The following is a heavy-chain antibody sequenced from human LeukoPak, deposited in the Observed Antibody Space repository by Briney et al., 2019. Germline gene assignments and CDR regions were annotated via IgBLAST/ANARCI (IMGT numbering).Heavy chain of an antibody. D-gene: IGHD3-10*01. Sequence: ASVKVSCKASGYTFTSYGISWVRQAPGQGLEWMGWISAYNGNTNYAQKLQGSVTMTTDTSTSTAYMELRSLRSDDTAVYYCARDVTMVRGAPPFDYWGQGTLVTVSS. J-gene: IGHJ4*02. CDR2: ISAYNGNT. V-gene: IGHV1-18*01. CDR3: ARDVTMVRGAPPFDY. CDR1: GYTFTSYG.